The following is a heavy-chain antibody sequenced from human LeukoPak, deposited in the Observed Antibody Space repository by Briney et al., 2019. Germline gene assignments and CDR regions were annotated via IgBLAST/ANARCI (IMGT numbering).Heavy chain of an antibody. D-gene: IGHD2-2*01. Sequence: GGSLRLSCTASKFTFSNFAMNWVRQAPGKGLEWVSAISGSADSTFYADSVKGRFTISRDNSKNALFLQMNSLRAEDTTVYYCAKSGPYCRSTSCDYFDYWGQGTLVTVSS. CDR2: ISGSADST. V-gene: IGHV3-23*01. CDR3: AKSGPYCRSTSCDYFDY. J-gene: IGHJ4*02. CDR1: KFTFSNFA.